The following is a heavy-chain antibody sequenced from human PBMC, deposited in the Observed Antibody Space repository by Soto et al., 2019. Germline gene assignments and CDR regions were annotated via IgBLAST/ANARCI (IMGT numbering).Heavy chain of an antibody. CDR1: GYTLTELS. Sequence: ASVKVSCKVSGYTLTELSMHWVRQAPGKGLEWMGGFDPEDGETIYAQKFQGRVTVTEDTSTDTAYMELSSLRSEDTAVYYCARDFSMVVVAPGYWGQGTLVTVSS. V-gene: IGHV1-24*01. D-gene: IGHD3-22*01. J-gene: IGHJ4*02. CDR3: ARDFSMVVVAPGY. CDR2: FDPEDGET.